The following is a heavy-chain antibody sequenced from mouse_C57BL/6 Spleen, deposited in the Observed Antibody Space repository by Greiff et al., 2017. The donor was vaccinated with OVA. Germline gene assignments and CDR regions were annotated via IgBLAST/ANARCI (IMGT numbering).Heavy chain of an antibody. D-gene: IGHD2-10*02. Sequence: EVQVVESGEGLVKPGGSLKLSCAASGFTFSSYAMSWVRQTPEKRLEWVAYISSGGDYIYYADTVKGRFTISRDNARNTLYLQMSSLKSEDTAMYYCTRYGNYDYYFDYWGQGTTLTVSS. V-gene: IGHV5-9-1*02. CDR2: ISSGGDYI. CDR3: TRYGNYDYYFDY. J-gene: IGHJ2*01. CDR1: GFTFSSYA.